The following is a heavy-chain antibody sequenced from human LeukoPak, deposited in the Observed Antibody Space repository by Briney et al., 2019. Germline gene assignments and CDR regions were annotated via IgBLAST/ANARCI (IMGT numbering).Heavy chain of an antibody. CDR2: ISAYNANT. CDR3: ARTDYDILTGARMDV. Sequence: ASVKVSCKASGYTFTNYGITWVRQAPGQGLEWMGWISAYNANTNYAQKFQSRVTITTDTSTSTVYMELRSLRSDDTAIYYCARTDYDILTGARMDVWGKGTTVTVSS. V-gene: IGHV1-18*04. D-gene: IGHD3-9*01. J-gene: IGHJ6*04. CDR1: GYTFTNYG.